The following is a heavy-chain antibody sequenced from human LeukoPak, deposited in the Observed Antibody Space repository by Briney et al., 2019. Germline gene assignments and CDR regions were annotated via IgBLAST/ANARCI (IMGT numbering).Heavy chain of an antibody. D-gene: IGHD2-8*01. CDR2: IYASGST. CDR3: ARDIRSHNGPGGYYYYYMDV. V-gene: IGHV4-61*02. CDR1: GGSITGGGYY. J-gene: IGHJ6*03. Sequence: PSETLSLTCTVSGGSITGGGYYWSWIRQPAGKGLEWIGRIYASGSTNYNPSLKSRVTLSVDTSSNQFSLTLSSVTAADTAVYHCARDIRSHNGPGGYYYYYMDVWGKGTTVTVSS.